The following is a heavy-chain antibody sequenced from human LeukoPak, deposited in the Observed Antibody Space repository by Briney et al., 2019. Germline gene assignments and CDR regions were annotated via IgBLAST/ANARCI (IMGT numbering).Heavy chain of an antibody. CDR3: ARAKVYCSSTSCPQPWFDP. V-gene: IGHV1-8*01. D-gene: IGHD2-2*01. J-gene: IGHJ5*02. Sequence: ASVKVSCKASGYTFTSYDINWVRQATGQGLEWMGWMNPNSGNTGYAQKFQGRVTMTRNTSISTAYMELSSLRSEDTAVYYCARAKVYCSSTSCPQPWFDPWGQGTLVTVSS. CDR1: GYTFTSYD. CDR2: MNPNSGNT.